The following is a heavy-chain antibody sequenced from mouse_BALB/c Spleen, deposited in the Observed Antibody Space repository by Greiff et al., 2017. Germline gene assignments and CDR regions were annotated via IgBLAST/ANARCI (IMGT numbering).Heavy chain of an antibody. CDR1: GFTFSSFG. J-gene: IGHJ1*01. Sequence: EVQGVESGGGLVQPGGSRKLSCAASGFTFSSFGMHWVRQAPEKGLEWVAYISSGSSTIYYADTVKGRFTISRDNPKNTLFLQMTSLRSEDTAMYYCARNNGYPYWYFDVWGAGTTVTVSS. CDR3: ARNNGYPYWYFDV. V-gene: IGHV5-17*02. CDR2: ISSGSSTI. D-gene: IGHD2-2*01.